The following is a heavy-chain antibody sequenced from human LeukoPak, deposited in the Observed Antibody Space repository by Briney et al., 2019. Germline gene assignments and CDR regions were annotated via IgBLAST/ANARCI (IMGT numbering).Heavy chain of an antibody. Sequence: ASVKVSCKASGYSFIDYYIHWVRQASGQGLEWMGWINPNSGGTNYAQKFQGRVTMTRDTSISTAYMELSRLRSDGTAVYYCARDSTGLFDYWGQGTLVTVSS. CDR3: ARDSTGLFDY. J-gene: IGHJ4*02. D-gene: IGHD2-8*02. CDR1: GYSFIDYY. V-gene: IGHV1-2*02. CDR2: INPNSGGT.